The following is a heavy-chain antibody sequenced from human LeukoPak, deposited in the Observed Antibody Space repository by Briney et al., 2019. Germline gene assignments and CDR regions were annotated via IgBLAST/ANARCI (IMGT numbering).Heavy chain of an antibody. V-gene: IGHV4-34*01. J-gene: IGHJ4*02. D-gene: IGHD3-3*01. CDR2: INHSGST. CDR3: ARVGALRFLEWLDPALVY. CDR1: GGSISGYY. Sequence: NPSETLSLTCTVSGGSISGYYWSWIRQPPGKGLEWIGEINHSGSTNYNPSLKSRVTISVHTSKNQFSLKLSSVTAADTAVYYCARVGALRFLEWLDPALVYWGQGTLVTVSS.